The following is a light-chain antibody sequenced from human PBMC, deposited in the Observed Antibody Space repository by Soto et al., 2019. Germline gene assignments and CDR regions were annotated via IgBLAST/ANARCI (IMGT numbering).Light chain of an antibody. J-gene: IGLJ1*01. Sequence: QSVLTQPPSVSGAPGQRVTISCTGSSSNIGAGYDVHWYQQRPGTAPKLLIFGNINRPSGVPDRFSGSKSGNTASLTVSGLQAEDEADYYCCTSYEGGGKYVFGTGTKVTVL. V-gene: IGLV1-40*01. CDR2: GNI. CDR1: SSNIGAGYD. CDR3: CTSYEGGGKYV.